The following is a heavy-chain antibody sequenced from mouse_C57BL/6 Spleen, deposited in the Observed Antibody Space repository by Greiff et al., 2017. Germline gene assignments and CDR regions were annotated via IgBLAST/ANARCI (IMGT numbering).Heavy chain of an antibody. J-gene: IGHJ2*01. CDR2: ISYDGSN. CDR3: ASSSPYYFDY. CDR1: GYSITSGYY. V-gene: IGHV3-6*01. Sequence: ESGPGLVKPSQSLSLTCSVTGYSITSGYYWNWIRQFPGNKLEWMGYISYDGSNNYNPSLKNRISITRDTSKNQFFLKLNSVTTEDTATYYCASSSPYYFDYWGQGTTLTVSS. D-gene: IGHD1-1*01.